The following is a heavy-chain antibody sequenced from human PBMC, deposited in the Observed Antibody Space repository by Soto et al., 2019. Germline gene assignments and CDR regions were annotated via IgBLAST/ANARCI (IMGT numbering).Heavy chain of an antibody. CDR2: VHPSGGNT. CDR1: GYSFTAYF. J-gene: IGHJ4*02. D-gene: IGHD6-6*01. V-gene: IGHV1-46*01. Sequence: ASVKVSCKASGYSFTAYFMHWVRQAPGQGLEWMGIVHPSGGNTNYAQKFQGRVTMTWDTSTTTVYMELSSLRSDDTAVYYCARAPYSSSSFFFDYWGQGTPVTVSS. CDR3: ARAPYSSSSFFFDY.